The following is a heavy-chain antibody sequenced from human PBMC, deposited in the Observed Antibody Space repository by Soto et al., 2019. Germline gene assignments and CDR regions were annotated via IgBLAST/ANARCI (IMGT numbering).Heavy chain of an antibody. CDR3: AKKRVAAAGTGYYYYGMDV. J-gene: IGHJ6*02. D-gene: IGHD6-13*01. Sequence: EVQLLESGGGLVQPGGSLRLSCAASGFTFSSYAMSWVRQAPGKGLEWVSAISGSGGSTYYADSVKGRFTISRDNSKYTLYLQMNSLRAEDTAVYYCAKKRVAAAGTGYYYYGMDVWGQGTTVTVSS. V-gene: IGHV3-23*01. CDR2: ISGSGGST. CDR1: GFTFSSYA.